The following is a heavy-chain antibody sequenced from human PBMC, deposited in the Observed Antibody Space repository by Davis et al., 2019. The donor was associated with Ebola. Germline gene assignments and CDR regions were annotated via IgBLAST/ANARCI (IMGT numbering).Heavy chain of an antibody. CDR2: ISSSGSTI. V-gene: IGHV3-48*03. J-gene: IGHJ4*02. CDR3: ARQGGYYYDSSAFLY. CDR1: GFTFSSYA. Sequence: GGSLRLSCAASGFTFSSYAMSWVRQAPGKGLEWVSAISSSGSTIYYADSVKGRFTISRDNAKNSLYLQMNSLRAEDTAVYYCARQGGYYYDSSAFLYWGQGTLVTVSS. D-gene: IGHD3-22*01.